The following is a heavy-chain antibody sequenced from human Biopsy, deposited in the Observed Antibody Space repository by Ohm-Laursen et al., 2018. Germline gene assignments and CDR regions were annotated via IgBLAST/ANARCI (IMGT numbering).Heavy chain of an antibody. J-gene: IGHJ6*02. D-gene: IGHD5-24*01. CDR2: ITSGGSTT. Sequence: SLRLSCAASGFTFSDYYMCWLRQAPGKGLAWVSYITSGGSTTDYLDSVKGRFTISRDNAKSSLFLQITSQRAEDTAVYYCARDVEGYYSYAMDVWGQGTTVTVSS. CDR3: ARDVEGYYSYAMDV. CDR1: GFTFSDYY. V-gene: IGHV3-11*01.